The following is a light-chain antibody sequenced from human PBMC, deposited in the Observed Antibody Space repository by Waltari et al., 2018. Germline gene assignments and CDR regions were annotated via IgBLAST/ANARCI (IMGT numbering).Light chain of an antibody. Sequence: QSVLTQPPSASGTPGQRVSMSFSGSSSNIRSSSVSWYQQCPGTAPKLLIYRNNQRPSGVPDRFSGSKSGTSASLAISGLRSEDEADYYCAAWDDSLSGRFFGSGTKVTVL. CDR1: SSNIRSSS. V-gene: IGLV1-47*01. J-gene: IGLJ1*01. CDR2: RNN. CDR3: AAWDDSLSGRF.